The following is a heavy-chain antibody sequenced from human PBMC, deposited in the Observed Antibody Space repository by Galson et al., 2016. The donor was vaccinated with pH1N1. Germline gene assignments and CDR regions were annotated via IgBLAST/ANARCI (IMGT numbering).Heavy chain of an antibody. D-gene: IGHD3-16*01. CDR2: IYWDDGK. J-gene: IGHJ3*01. CDR1: GFSIRSSGMG. CDR3: AHREVMITNAFDF. Sequence: PALVKPTQTLTLTCTFSGFSIRSSGMGVGWIRQPPGKALEWLAVIYWDDGKRYSPSLKSRLTITKDTSKNHVVLTMTNMDPMDTATYYCAHREVMITNAFDFWGQGTMVTVSS. V-gene: IGHV2-5*02.